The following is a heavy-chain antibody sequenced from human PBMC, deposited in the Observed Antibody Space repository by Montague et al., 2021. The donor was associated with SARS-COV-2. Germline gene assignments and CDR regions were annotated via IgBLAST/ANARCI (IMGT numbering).Heavy chain of an antibody. D-gene: IGHD3-22*01. CDR2: IYYSGST. J-gene: IGHJ4*02. V-gene: IGHV4-59*08. Sequence: SETLSLTCTVSGGSISSYYWSWIRQPPGKGLEWIGYIYYSGSTNYNPSLKSRVTISVDTSKNQFYLRLNSVTAADTAVYYCVSPSMILVLWGQGTLVTVSS. CDR1: GGSISSYY. CDR3: VSPSMILVL.